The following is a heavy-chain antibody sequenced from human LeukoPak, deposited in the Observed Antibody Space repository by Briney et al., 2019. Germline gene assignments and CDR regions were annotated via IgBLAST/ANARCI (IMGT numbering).Heavy chain of an antibody. D-gene: IGHD3-10*01. V-gene: IGHV4-59*01. Sequence: IYYSGSTTYNPSLKSRVTISVDTSKNQFSLKLSSVTAADTAVYYCARDLGPYYYGSGSYFDYWGQGTLVTVSS. J-gene: IGHJ4*02. CDR2: IYYSGST. CDR3: ARDLGPYYYGSGSYFDY.